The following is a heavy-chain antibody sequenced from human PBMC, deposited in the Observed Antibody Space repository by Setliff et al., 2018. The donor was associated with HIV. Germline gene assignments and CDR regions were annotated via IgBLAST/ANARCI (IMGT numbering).Heavy chain of an antibody. CDR1: GYTFTGYF. J-gene: IGHJ4*02. CDR2: INPNSGGT. D-gene: IGHD2-2*01. CDR3: ARGAFVVIPTARHDFDY. V-gene: IGHV1-2*02. Sequence: ASVKVSCKASGYTFTGYFIHWVRQAPGQGLEWMGWINPNSGGTNYAQKFQGRVTVTRDTSISTVYMELRRLRSDDTAVYYCARGAFVVIPTARHDFDYWGQGALVTVS.